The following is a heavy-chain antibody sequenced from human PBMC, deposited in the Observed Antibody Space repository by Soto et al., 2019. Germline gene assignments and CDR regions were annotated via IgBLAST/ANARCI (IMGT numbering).Heavy chain of an antibody. D-gene: IGHD2-2*03. J-gene: IGHJ6*02. CDR1: GYSLTSYW. CDR3: ARLGYCISTSCYSYYYYGMDV. V-gene: IGHV5-10-1*01. CDR2: IDPSDSYI. Sequence: GESLKISCKGSGYSLTSYWISWVRQMPGKGLVWMGRIDPSDSYINYSPSFQGHVTISADKSISTAYLQWSSLKASDTAMYYCARLGYCISTSCYSYYYYGMDVWGQGTTVTVSS.